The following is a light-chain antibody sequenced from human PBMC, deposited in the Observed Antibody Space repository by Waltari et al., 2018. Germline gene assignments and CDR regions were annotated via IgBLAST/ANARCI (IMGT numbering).Light chain of an antibody. J-gene: IGKJ5*01. V-gene: IGKV3-20*01. CDR3: QQYGSSVT. CDR1: QSVSSSY. CDR2: GAS. Sequence: EIVLTQSPGTLSLSPGERATLSCRASQSVSSSYLAWYQQKPGQAPMLLIYGASSRATGIPDRFGGSGSGTDFTLTISRLEPEDFAVYYCQQYGSSVTFGQGTRLEIK.